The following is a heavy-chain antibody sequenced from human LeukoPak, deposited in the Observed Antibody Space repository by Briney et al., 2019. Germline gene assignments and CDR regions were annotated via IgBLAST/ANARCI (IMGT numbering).Heavy chain of an antibody. Sequence: GGSLRLSCAASGFIFSRYGMSWVRQAPGKGLEWVSAISGSGGTTYYADSVKGRFTISRDNSKNTPYLQINSLRAEDTAVYYCAKDHLPGIVVADRDYWGLGTLVTVSS. CDR1: GFIFSRYG. CDR3: AKDHLPGIVVADRDY. CDR2: ISGSGGTT. J-gene: IGHJ4*02. V-gene: IGHV3-23*01. D-gene: IGHD6-19*01.